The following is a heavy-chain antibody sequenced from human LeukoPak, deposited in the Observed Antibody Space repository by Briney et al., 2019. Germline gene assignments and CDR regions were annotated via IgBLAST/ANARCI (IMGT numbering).Heavy chain of an antibody. CDR3: ARRLGAGTTLGY. J-gene: IGHJ4*02. D-gene: IGHD1-1*01. V-gene: IGHV1-2*02. Sequence: GASVKVSCKASGYTFTGYYIHWVRQAPGQGLERMGWINPNSGGTNYAQNFQGTVTMTRDTPTSTAYMELSRLRSDDTAVYYCARRLGAGTTLGYWGQGTLVTVSS. CDR1: GYTFTGYY. CDR2: INPNSGGT.